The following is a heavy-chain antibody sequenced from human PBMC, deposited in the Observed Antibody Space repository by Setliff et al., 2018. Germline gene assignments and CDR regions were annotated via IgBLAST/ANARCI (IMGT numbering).Heavy chain of an antibody. CDR3: AREARYSSAWYSYYYGMDV. V-gene: IGHV4-39*07. CDR1: GGSISSSIYY. J-gene: IGHJ6*02. D-gene: IGHD6-19*01. CDR2: IYYSGST. Sequence: PSETLSLTCTVSGGSISSSIYYWGWIRQPPGKGLEWIGSIYYSGSTYYNPSLKSRVTISVDTSKNQFSLKLSSVTAADTAVYFCAREARYSSAWYSYYYGMDVWGQGTTVTV.